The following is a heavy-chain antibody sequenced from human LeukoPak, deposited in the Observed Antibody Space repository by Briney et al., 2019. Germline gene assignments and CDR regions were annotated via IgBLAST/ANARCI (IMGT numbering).Heavy chain of an antibody. D-gene: IGHD1-26*01. CDR1: GGSINSYY. V-gene: IGHV4-34*01. Sequence: SETLSLTCTVSGGSINSYYWSWIRQPPGKGLEWIGEINHSGSTNYNPSLKSRVTISVDTSKNQFSLKLSSVTAADTAVYYCARGRRGEGATNYFDYWGQGTLVTVSS. CDR3: ARGRRGEGATNYFDY. J-gene: IGHJ4*02. CDR2: INHSGST.